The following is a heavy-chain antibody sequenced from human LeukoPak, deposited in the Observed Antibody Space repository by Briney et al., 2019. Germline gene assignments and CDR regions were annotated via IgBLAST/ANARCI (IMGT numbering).Heavy chain of an antibody. CDR2: IYYSGST. CDR1: GGSFSGYY. Sequence: SETLSLTCAVYGGSFSGYYWSWIRQPPGKGLEWIGYIYYSGSTNYNPSLKSRVTISVDTSKNQFSLKLSSVTAADTAVYYCARDSPSGSYDYWGQGTLVTVSS. V-gene: IGHV4-59*01. J-gene: IGHJ4*02. D-gene: IGHD1-26*01. CDR3: ARDSPSGSYDY.